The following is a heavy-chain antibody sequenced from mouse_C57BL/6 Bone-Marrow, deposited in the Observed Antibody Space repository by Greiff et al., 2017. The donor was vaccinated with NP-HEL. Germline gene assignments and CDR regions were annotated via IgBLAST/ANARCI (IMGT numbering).Heavy chain of an antibody. D-gene: IGHD2-3*01. CDR3: TRWGYYFAY. Sequence: QVQLQQSGAELVRPGASVTLSCKASGYTFTDYEMHWVQQTPVHGLEWLGVIDPETGGTAYNQKFKGKAILTADKSSSTAYMELRSLASEDSAVYYCTRWGYYFAYWGQGTLVTVSA. V-gene: IGHV1-15*01. J-gene: IGHJ3*01. CDR2: IDPETGGT. CDR1: GYTFTDYE.